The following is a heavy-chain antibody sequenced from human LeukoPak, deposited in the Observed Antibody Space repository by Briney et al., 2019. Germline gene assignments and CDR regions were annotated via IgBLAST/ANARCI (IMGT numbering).Heavy chain of an antibody. CDR2: IWYDGSNK. D-gene: IGHD5-18*01. V-gene: IGHV3-33*01. CDR1: GFTFSSYG. CDR3: ASFERRYSYGLTPFDY. Sequence: GGSLRLSCAASGFTFSSYGMHWVRQAPGKGLEWVAVIWYDGSNKYYADSVKGRFTISRDNSKNTLYLQMNSLRAEDTAVYYCASFERRYSYGLTPFDYWGQGTLVTVSS. J-gene: IGHJ4*02.